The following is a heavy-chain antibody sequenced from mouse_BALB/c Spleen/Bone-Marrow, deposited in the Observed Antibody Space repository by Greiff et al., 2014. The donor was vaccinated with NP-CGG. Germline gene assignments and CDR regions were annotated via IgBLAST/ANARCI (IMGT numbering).Heavy chain of an antibody. CDR1: GYSITSGYS. CDR3: ARDQGYYAMDY. CDR2: IHYSGST. J-gene: IGHJ4*01. Sequence: EVNLVESGPDLVKPSQSLSLTCTVTGYSITSGYSWHWIRQFPGNKLEWMGYIHYSGSTDYNPSLKSRISITRDTPKNKFFLQLNSVTTEDTATYYCARDQGYYAMDYWGQGTSVTVSS. V-gene: IGHV3-1*02.